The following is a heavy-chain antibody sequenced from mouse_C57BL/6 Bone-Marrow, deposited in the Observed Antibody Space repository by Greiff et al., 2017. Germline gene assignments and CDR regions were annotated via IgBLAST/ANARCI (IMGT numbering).Heavy chain of an antibody. V-gene: IGHV1-64*01. CDR2: IHPNSGST. CDR3: ASYYGNPWFAY. J-gene: IGHJ3*01. D-gene: IGHD2-10*01. Sequence: QVQLQQPGAELVKPGASVTLSCKASGYTFTSYWMHWVKQRPGQGLEWIGMIHPNSGSTNYNEKFKSKATLTVDKSSSTAYMQLSSLTSEDSAVYYCASYYGNPWFAYWGQGTLVTVSA. CDR1: GYTFTSYW.